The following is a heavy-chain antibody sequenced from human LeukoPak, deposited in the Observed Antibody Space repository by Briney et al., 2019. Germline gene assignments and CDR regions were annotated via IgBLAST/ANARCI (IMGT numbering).Heavy chain of an antibody. Sequence: GASVKVSCKASGYTFTSYGISWVRQAPGQGLEWMGWSSGDNGSTNYAQKLQGRVTMTTDTSTTTAYMELRSLRSDDSAIYYCAREDTRRGSRGYFDYWGQGTLVTVSS. CDR3: AREDTRRGSRGYFDY. CDR1: GYTFTSYG. CDR2: SSGDNGST. D-gene: IGHD2-2*01. V-gene: IGHV1-18*01. J-gene: IGHJ4*02.